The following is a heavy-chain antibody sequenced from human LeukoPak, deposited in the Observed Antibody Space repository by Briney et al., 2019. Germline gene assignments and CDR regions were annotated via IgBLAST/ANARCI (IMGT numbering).Heavy chain of an antibody. J-gene: IGHJ4*02. CDR1: GFTVSSNY. V-gene: IGHV3-74*01. CDR3: VRAWDY. CDR2: ISTDGTTT. Sequence: GGSLRLSCVVSGFTVSSNYMSWVRQAPGKGLVWVSRISTDGTTTNYADSVKGRFTISRDNAKNTLYLQMHSLRAEDTAVYYCVRAWDYWGQGTLVTVSS.